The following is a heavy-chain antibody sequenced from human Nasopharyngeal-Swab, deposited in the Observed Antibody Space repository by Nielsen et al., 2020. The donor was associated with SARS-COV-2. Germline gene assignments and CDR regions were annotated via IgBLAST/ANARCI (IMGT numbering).Heavy chain of an antibody. D-gene: IGHD1-26*01. CDR1: GFTVSSNY. J-gene: IGHJ4*02. CDR3: ARDWARSGSYSTHFDY. Sequence: GESLKISCAASGFTVSSNYMSWVRQAPGKGLEWVSLIYSGGRTYYPDSVKGRFTISRDNSKNTLSLQMNSLRAEDTAVYYCARDWARSGSYSTHFDYWGQGTLVTVSS. CDR2: IYSGGRT. V-gene: IGHV3-66*01.